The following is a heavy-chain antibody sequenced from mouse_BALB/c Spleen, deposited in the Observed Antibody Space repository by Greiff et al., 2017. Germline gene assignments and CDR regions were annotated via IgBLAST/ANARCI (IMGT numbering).Heavy chain of an antibody. V-gene: IGHV1-87*01. CDR3: AKGSFAY. Sequence: QVQLKESGAELARPGASVKLSCKASGYTFTSYWMQWVKQRPGQGLEWIGAIYPGDGDTRYTQKFKGKATLTADKSSSTAYMQLSSLASEDSAVYYCAKGSFAYWGQGTLVTVSA. J-gene: IGHJ3*01. CDR1: GYTFTSYW. CDR2: IYPGDGDT.